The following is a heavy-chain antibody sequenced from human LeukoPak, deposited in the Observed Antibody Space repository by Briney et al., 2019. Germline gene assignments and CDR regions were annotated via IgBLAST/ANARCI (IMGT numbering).Heavy chain of an antibody. Sequence: SETVSLTCTVSGGSIRTSGNYWSWIRHHPGKGLEWMGCIYYSGTTYDSPSLKSRLTVSVDTSKNQFFLDLTSVTAADTAVYYCARLVYGNGWQIDYWGRGTLVTVSS. V-gene: IGHV4-31*03. J-gene: IGHJ4*02. D-gene: IGHD2-8*01. CDR2: IYYSGTT. CDR3: ARLVYGNGWQIDY. CDR1: GGSIRTSGNY.